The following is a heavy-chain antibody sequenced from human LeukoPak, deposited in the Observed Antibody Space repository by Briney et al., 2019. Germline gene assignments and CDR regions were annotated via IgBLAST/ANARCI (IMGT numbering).Heavy chain of an antibody. CDR3: ARDEVGYYYDSSGYYNNWFDP. J-gene: IGHJ5*02. Sequence: GASVKVSCKASGYTFTGYYMHWVRQAPGQGLEWMGWINPNSGGTNYAQKFQGRVTMTRDTSISTAYMELSSLRSEDTAVYYCARDEVGYYYDSSGYYNNWFDPWGQGTLVTVSS. CDR2: INPNSGGT. D-gene: IGHD3-22*01. CDR1: GYTFTGYY. V-gene: IGHV1-2*02.